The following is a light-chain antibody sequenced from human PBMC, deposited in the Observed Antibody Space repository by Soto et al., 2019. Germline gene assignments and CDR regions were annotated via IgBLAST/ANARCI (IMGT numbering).Light chain of an antibody. J-gene: IGLJ2*01. CDR2: GNS. CDR3: QSYDSSLSAVV. CDR1: SSNIGAGYE. V-gene: IGLV1-40*01. Sequence: QAVVTQPPSVSGAPGQRVTISCTGSSSNIGAGYEVHWYQQLPGTAPKLLIYGNSNRPSGVPDRFSGSKSGTSASLAITGLQAEDEADYYCQSYDSSLSAVVFGGGTKVTV.